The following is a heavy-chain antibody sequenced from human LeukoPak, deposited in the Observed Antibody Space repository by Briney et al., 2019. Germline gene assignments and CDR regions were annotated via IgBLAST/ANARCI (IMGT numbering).Heavy chain of an antibody. D-gene: IGHD3-16*02. CDR2: IYYSGST. CDR1: GYSISSGYY. J-gene: IGHJ4*02. V-gene: IGHV4-38-2*02. Sequence: SEALSLTCTVSGYSISSGYYWGWIRQPPGKGLEWIGSIYYSGSTYYNPSLKSRVTISVDTSKNQFSLKLSSVTAADTAVYYCAREGNYDYVWGSYRPFDYWGQGTLVTVSS. CDR3: AREGNYDYVWGSYRPFDY.